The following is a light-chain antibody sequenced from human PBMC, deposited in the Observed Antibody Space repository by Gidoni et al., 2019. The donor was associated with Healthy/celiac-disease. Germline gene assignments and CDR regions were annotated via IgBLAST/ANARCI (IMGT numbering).Light chain of an antibody. V-gene: IGKV3-20*01. CDR3: QQYGSSLIT. CDR2: GAS. Sequence: IVLTHSPGPLSLSPGERATLSCRASQSVSSSYLAWYQQKPGQAPRLLIYGASSRATGIPDRFSGSGSGTDFTLTISRLEPEDFAVYYCQQYGSSLITFGQXTRLEIK. J-gene: IGKJ5*01. CDR1: QSVSSSY.